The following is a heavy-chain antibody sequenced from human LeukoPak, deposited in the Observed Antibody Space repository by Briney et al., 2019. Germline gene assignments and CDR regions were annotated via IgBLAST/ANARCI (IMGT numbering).Heavy chain of an antibody. J-gene: IGHJ4*02. CDR3: ARDKRGYSSSWYDY. CDR1: GGSISSYY. Sequence: SETLSLTCTVSGGSISSYYWSWIRQPPGKGLEWIGEINHSGSTNYNPSLKSRVTISVDTSKNQFSLKLSSVTAADTAVYYCARDKRGYSSSWYDYWGQGTLVTVSS. V-gene: IGHV4-34*01. D-gene: IGHD6-13*01. CDR2: INHSGST.